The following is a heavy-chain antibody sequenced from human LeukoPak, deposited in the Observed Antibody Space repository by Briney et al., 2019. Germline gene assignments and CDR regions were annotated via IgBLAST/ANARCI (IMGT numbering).Heavy chain of an antibody. J-gene: IGHJ4*02. D-gene: IGHD2-21*02. CDR2: ISSSSSYI. CDR3: ARDSRDCGGDCYSDY. Sequence: KPGGSLRLPCAASGFTFSSYSMNWVGQAPGKGLEWVSSISSSSSYIYYADSVKGRFTISRDNAKNSLYLQMNSLRAEDTAVYYCARDSRDCGGDCYSDYWGQGTLVTVSS. CDR1: GFTFSSYS. V-gene: IGHV3-21*01.